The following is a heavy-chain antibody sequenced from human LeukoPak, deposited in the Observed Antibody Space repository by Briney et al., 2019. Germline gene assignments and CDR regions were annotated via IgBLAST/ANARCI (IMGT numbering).Heavy chain of an antibody. V-gene: IGHV3-23*01. CDR1: GFSFSSNA. D-gene: IGHD3-10*01. J-gene: IGHJ4*02. Sequence: PGGSLRLSCAGSGFSFSSNALSWVRQAPGKGLEWVSAISTSGVNTYYADSVRGRFTISRDNSKKTLYVQMNNLKAEDTAVYYCAKESNYYGSGSYFYWGQGTLVTVSS. CDR3: AKESNYYGSGSYFY. CDR2: ISTSGVNT.